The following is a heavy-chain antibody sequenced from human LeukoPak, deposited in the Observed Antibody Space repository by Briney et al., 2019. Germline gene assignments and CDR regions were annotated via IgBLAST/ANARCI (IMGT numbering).Heavy chain of an antibody. J-gene: IGHJ6*02. CDR1: GFTFSSYG. CDR3: ARGGSGWYGSDYYYGMDV. D-gene: IGHD6-19*01. Sequence: GGSLRLSCAASGFTFSSYGMHWVRQAPGKGLEWVAVIWYDGSNKYYADSVKGRFTISRDDSKNTLYLQMNSLRAEDTAVYYCARGGSGWYGSDYYYGMDVWGQGTTVTVSS. CDR2: IWYDGSNK. V-gene: IGHV3-33*01.